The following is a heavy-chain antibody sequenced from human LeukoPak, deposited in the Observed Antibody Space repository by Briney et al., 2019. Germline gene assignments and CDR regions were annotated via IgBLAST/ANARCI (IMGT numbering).Heavy chain of an antibody. D-gene: IGHD2-15*01. V-gene: IGHV7-4-1*02. J-gene: IGHJ6*03. Sequence: ASVKVSCKASGYTFTSYAMNWVRQAPGQGLEWMGWINTNTGNPTYAQGFTGRFVFSLDTSVSTAYLQISSLKAEDTAVYYCARDQRGAHYYYYYMDVWGKGTTVTVSS. CDR2: INTNTGNP. CDR3: ARDQRGAHYYYYYMDV. CDR1: GYTFTSYA.